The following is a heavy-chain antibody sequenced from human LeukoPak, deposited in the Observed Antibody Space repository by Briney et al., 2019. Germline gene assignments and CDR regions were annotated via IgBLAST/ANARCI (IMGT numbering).Heavy chain of an antibody. J-gene: IGHJ4*02. D-gene: IGHD6-13*01. CDR3: AKVRETRYSSSWYYFDY. CDR2: ISGSGGST. V-gene: IGHV3-23*01. CDR1: GFTFSSYA. Sequence: GGSLRLSCAASGFTFSSYAMSWVRQAPGKGLEWVSAISGSGGSTYYADSVKGRFTISRDNSKNTLYLQMNSLRAEGTAVYYCAKVRETRYSSSWYYFDYWGQGTLVTVSS.